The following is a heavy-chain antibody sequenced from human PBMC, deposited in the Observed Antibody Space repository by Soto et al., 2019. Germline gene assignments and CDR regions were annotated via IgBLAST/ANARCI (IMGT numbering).Heavy chain of an antibody. CDR2: INPNSGGT. CDR3: ARDPPQRLGELFCYYNYGMDV. D-gene: IGHD3-16*01. CDR1: GYTFTGYY. V-gene: IGHV1-2*02. J-gene: IGHJ6*02. Sequence: ASVKVYCKASGYTFTGYYMHWVRQAPGQGLEWMGWINPNSGGTNYAQKFQGRVTMTRDTSISTAYMELSRLRSDDTAVYYCARDPPQRLGELFCYYNYGMDVWGQGTTVTVSS.